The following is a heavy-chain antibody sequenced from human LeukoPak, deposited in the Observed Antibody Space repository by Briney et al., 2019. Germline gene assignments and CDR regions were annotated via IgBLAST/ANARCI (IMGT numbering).Heavy chain of an antibody. CDR1: GFTFSSYG. CDR2: ISYDGSNK. V-gene: IGHV3-30*03. CDR3: ARGHYDVLAASYKWTPDY. Sequence: GSLRLSCAASGFTFSSYGMHWVRQAPGKGLEWVAVISYDGSNKYYADSVKGRFTISRDNSKNSLSLQLNSLRVEDTAVYYCARGHYDVLAASYKWTPDYWGQGTLVTVSS. J-gene: IGHJ4*02. D-gene: IGHD3-9*01.